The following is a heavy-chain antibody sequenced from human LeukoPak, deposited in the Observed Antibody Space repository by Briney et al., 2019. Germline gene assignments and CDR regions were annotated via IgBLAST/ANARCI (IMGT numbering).Heavy chain of an antibody. Sequence: SQTLSLTCAISGDSVSSNTAAWNWIRQSPSRGLEWLGRTYYRSNWYIDYAVSVESRIIINPDTSKNQFSLKLSSVTAADTAVYYCASWFGGNNDAFDIWGQGTMVTVSS. D-gene: IGHD3-10*01. V-gene: IGHV6-1*01. CDR2: TYYRSNWYI. CDR1: GDSVSSNTAA. CDR3: ASWFGGNNDAFDI. J-gene: IGHJ3*02.